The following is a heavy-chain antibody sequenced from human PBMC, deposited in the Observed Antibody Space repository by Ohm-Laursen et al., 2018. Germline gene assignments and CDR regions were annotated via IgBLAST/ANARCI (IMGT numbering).Heavy chain of an antibody. V-gene: IGHV3-23*01. CDR1: GFTFSNAW. CDR2: ISGSGGST. CDR3: ASYELDY. Sequence: SLRLSCAASGFTFSNAWMSWVRQAPGKGLEWVSAISGSGGSTYYADSVKGRFTISRDNSKNTLYLQMNSLRAEDTAVYYCASYELDYWGQGTLVTVSS. J-gene: IGHJ4*02. D-gene: IGHD5-12*01.